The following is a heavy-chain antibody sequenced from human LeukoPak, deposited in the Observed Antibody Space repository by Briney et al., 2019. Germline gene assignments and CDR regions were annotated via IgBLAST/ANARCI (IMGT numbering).Heavy chain of an antibody. J-gene: IGHJ6*02. Sequence: SETLSLTCAVYGGSFSGYYWSWIRQPPGKGLEWIGEINHSGSTNYNPSLKSRVTISVDTSKNQFSLKLSSVTAADTAAYYCARGLPAVRSGYGMDVWGQGTTVTVSS. CDR1: GGSFSGYY. CDR3: ARGLPAVRSGYGMDV. V-gene: IGHV4-34*01. D-gene: IGHD2-2*01. CDR2: INHSGST.